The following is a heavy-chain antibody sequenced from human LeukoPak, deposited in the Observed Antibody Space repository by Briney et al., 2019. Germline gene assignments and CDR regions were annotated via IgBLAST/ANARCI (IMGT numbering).Heavy chain of an antibody. CDR3: ARWLTVTPFDY. CDR2: ISTDGSST. Sequence: PGGSLRLSCAGSGFTFSSYWIHWVRQAPGKGLEWVSRISTDGSSTSYADSVRGRFTMSRDKSKNTLYLQMNSPRAEGTPVDCFARWLTVTPFDYWGQGTLVTVSS. J-gene: IGHJ4*02. CDR1: GFTFSSYW. V-gene: IGHV3-74*01. D-gene: IGHD4-17*01.